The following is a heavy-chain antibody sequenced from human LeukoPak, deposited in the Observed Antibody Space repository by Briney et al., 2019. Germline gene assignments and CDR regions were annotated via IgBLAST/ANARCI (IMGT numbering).Heavy chain of an antibody. CDR2: IYYSGST. Sequence: SETLSLTCTVSGGSISSYYWSWIRQPPGKGLEWIGYIYYSGSTNYNPSLKSRVTISVDMSKNQFSLKLSSVTAADTAVYYCARHMGLGYSYGYPYFDYWGQGTLVTVSS. D-gene: IGHD5-18*01. J-gene: IGHJ4*02. CDR1: GGSISSYY. CDR3: ARHMGLGYSYGYPYFDY. V-gene: IGHV4-59*08.